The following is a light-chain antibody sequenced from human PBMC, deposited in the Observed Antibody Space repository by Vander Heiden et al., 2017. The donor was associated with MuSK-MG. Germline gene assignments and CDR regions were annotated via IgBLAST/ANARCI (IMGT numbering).Light chain of an antibody. CDR1: QSISSY. CDR3: QQSHRTPLT. CDR2: AAS. J-gene: IGKJ1*01. V-gene: IGKV1-39*01. Sequence: DIQMTQSPSSLSASVGDRVTITCRASQSISSYLNWYQQKPGKAPKVLIYAASSLPSGVPSRFSGSGSGTDFTLTISSLQPEDFATYYCQQSHRTPLTLGQGTKVEIK.